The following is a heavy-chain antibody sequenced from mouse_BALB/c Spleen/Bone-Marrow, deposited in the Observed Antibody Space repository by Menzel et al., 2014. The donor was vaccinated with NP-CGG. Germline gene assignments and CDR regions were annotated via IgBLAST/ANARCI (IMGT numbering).Heavy chain of an antibody. Sequence: EVMLVEPGGGLVQPGGSRKLSCAASGFTFSSFGMHWVRQAPEKGLEWVAYISSGSSTIYYTDTVKGRFTISRDNPKNTLFLQMTSLRSEDTAMYYCARRYYGSSFSYFDYWGQGTTLTVSS. D-gene: IGHD1-1*01. CDR2: ISSGSSTI. CDR3: ARRYYGSSFSYFDY. V-gene: IGHV5-17*02. CDR1: GFTFSSFG. J-gene: IGHJ2*01.